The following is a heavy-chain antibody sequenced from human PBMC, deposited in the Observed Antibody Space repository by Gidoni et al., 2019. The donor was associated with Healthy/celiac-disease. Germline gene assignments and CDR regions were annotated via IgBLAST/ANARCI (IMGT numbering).Heavy chain of an antibody. CDR2: IIPIFGTA. CDR3: ARDGGPVGYCSGGSCYGGVAPLNWFDP. V-gene: IGHV1-69*01. CDR1: GGTFSSYA. J-gene: IGHJ5*02. D-gene: IGHD2-15*01. Sequence: QVQLVQSGAEVKKPGSSVKVSCKASGGTFSSYAISWVRQAPGQGLEWMGGIIPIFGTANYAQKFQGRVTITADESTSTAYMELSSLRSEDTAVYYCARDGGPVGYCSGGSCYGGVAPLNWFDPWGQGTLVTVSS.